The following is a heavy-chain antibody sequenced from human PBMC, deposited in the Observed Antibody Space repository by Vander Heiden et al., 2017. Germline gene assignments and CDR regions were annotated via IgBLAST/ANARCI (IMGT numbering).Heavy chain of an antibody. Sequence: VQLLESGGGIVQPGGSLRLSCADSGFTCSTYGLSWVREAPGKGLERVSGISGSVVLTYYADSVKGRFTISRDTSKNMAYLHINSLRAADAAVYFCAKAREFRPMVLFVGWG. CDR3: AKAREFRPMVLFVG. CDR1: GFTCSTYG. V-gene: IGHV3-23*01. CDR2: ISGSVVLT. D-gene: IGHD3-10*01. J-gene: IGHJ6*01.